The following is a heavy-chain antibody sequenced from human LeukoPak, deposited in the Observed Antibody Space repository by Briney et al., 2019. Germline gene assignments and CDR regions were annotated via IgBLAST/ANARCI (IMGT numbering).Heavy chain of an antibody. J-gene: IGHJ4*02. V-gene: IGHV3-23*01. Sequence: GGSLRLSCAASGFTFSSYAMSWVRQAPGKGLEWVSAISGSGGSTYYADSVKGRFTISRDNSKNTLYLQMNSLRAEDTAVYYCAKVPRMTTNYYDSSGQEQYYLDYWGQGTLVTVSS. D-gene: IGHD3-22*01. CDR2: ISGSGGST. CDR3: AKVPRMTTNYYDSSGQEQYYLDY. CDR1: GFTFSSYA.